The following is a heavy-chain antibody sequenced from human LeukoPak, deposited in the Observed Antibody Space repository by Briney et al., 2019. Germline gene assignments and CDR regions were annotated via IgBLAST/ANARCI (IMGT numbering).Heavy chain of an antibody. D-gene: IGHD3-22*01. CDR3: ARAQNYYDSSGPLGY. CDR1: GGSISSYY. CDR2: IYYSGST. Sequence: PSETLSLTCTVSGGSISSYYWSWMRQPPGEGLEWIGYIYYSGSTNYNPSLKSRVTISVDTSKNQFSLKLSSVTAADTAVYYCARAQNYYDSSGPLGYWGQGTLVTVSS. V-gene: IGHV4-59*08. J-gene: IGHJ4*02.